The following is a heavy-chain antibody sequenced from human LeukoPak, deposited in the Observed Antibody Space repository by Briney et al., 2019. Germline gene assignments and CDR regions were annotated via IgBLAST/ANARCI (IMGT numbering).Heavy chain of an antibody. CDR3: ARGLSGRGHYSDY. D-gene: IGHD3-10*01. J-gene: IGHJ4*02. V-gene: IGHV4-34*01. CDR2: INHSGGT. CDR1: GGSFSGYY. Sequence: SETLSLTCAVYGGSFSGYYWSWIRQPPGKGLEWIGEINHSGGTNYNPSLKSRVTISVDTSKNQFSLKLSSVTAADTAVYYCARGLSGRGHYSDYWGQGALVTVSS.